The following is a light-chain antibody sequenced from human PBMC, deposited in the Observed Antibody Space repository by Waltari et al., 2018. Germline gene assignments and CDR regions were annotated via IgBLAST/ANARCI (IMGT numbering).Light chain of an antibody. CDR1: SSDVGRFDY. Sequence: QSALTQPRSVSGSPGQSVPISCPATSSDVGRFDYVSWFQQYPGKAPKLMIYAVNKRPSGVPHRFSGSKSGNTASLTISGLQAEDEADYYCCSYAGSYTFVFGTGTKVTVL. V-gene: IGLV2-11*01. J-gene: IGLJ1*01. CDR3: CSYAGSYTFV. CDR2: AVN.